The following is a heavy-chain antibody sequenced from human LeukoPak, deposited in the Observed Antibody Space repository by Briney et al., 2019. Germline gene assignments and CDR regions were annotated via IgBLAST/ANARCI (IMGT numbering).Heavy chain of an antibody. Sequence: ASVKASCKASGYTFTSYDIYWVRQATGQGLEWLGWMNPNSGNTDYAQRFQGRVTMTRSTSINTAYMELSTLRSEDTAVYYCARGLKQWLGRSYYYYGMDVWGQGTTVTVSS. D-gene: IGHD6-19*01. CDR3: ARGLKQWLGRSYYYYGMDV. V-gene: IGHV1-8*01. CDR2: MNPNSGNT. J-gene: IGHJ6*02. CDR1: GYTFTSYD.